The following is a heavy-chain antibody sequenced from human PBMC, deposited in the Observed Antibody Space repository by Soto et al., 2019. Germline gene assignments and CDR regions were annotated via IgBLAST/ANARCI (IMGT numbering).Heavy chain of an antibody. Sequence: ASETLSLTCAVSSGSISSSNWWSWVRQPPGKGLEWIGEIYHSGSTNYNPSLKSRVTISVDKSKNQFSLKLSSVTAADTAVYYCARGVLYYDFWSGPNAFDIWGQGTMVTV. D-gene: IGHD3-3*01. CDR1: SGSISSSNW. J-gene: IGHJ3*02. CDR2: IYHSGST. V-gene: IGHV4-4*02. CDR3: ARGVLYYDFWSGPNAFDI.